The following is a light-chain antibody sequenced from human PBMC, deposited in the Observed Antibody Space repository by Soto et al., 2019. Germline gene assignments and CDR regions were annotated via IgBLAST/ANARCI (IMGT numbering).Light chain of an antibody. J-gene: IGLJ1*01. CDR1: SSDVGGYDY. CDR3: TSYAGGNNYV. V-gene: IGLV2-8*01. CDR2: EVS. Sequence: QSARTQPPSASGSPGQSVTISCTGTSSDVGGYDYVSWYQQHPGKAPKVMIYEVSKRPSGVPDRFSGSKSGNTASLTVSGLQAEDEADYYCTSYAGGNNYVFGAGTKVTVL.